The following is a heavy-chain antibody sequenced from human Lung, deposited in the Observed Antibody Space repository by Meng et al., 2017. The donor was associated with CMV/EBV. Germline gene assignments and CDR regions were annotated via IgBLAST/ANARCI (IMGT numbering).Heavy chain of an antibody. J-gene: IGHJ4*02. Sequence: SETLSLTXTVSGDSISSSSYYWGWIRQPPGRGLEWIGSIYYSGSTNYNPPLKSRVTISIDTSKNQFSLKLSSVTAADTAVYYCATDQQYSSSIYWGQGTLVTVSS. CDR1: GDSISSSSYY. V-gene: IGHV4-39*07. CDR2: IYYSGST. CDR3: ATDQQYSSSIY. D-gene: IGHD6-6*01.